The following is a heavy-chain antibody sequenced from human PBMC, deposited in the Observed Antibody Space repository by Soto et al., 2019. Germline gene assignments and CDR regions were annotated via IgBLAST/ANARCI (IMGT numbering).Heavy chain of an antibody. CDR1: GGSIISYY. D-gene: IGHD6-13*01. CDR2: IYTSGST. Sequence: SETLSLTCTVSGGSIISYYGSWIRQPAGKGLEWIGRIYTSGSTNYNPSLTSRVTMSVDTSKNQFSLKLSSVTAADTAVYYCARALRQAAGTELDYWGQGTLVTVSS. V-gene: IGHV4-4*07. CDR3: ARALRQAAGTELDY. J-gene: IGHJ4*02.